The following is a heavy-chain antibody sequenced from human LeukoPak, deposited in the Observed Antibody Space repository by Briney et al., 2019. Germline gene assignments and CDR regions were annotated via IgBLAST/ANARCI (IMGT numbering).Heavy chain of an antibody. J-gene: IGHJ5*02. CDR3: ARASGVLPSLEWAYWFDT. CDR2: IHYSGST. V-gene: IGHV4-39*01. D-gene: IGHD3-3*01. Sequence: SETLSLTCTVSGGSIRSSDYYWAWIRQPPGRGLESIGTIHYSGSTFYKPPLKSRHTVYAYTSRNQFYMKLSSVTAADTAVYDCARASGVLPSLEWAYWFDTWGQGSLVTVSS. CDR1: GGSIRSSDYY.